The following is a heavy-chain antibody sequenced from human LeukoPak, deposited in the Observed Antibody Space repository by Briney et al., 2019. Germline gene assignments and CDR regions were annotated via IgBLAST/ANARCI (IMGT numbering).Heavy chain of an antibody. CDR3: ARDRVWGLDGGTDAFDI. CDR2: ISYDGSNK. CDR1: GFTFSSYA. V-gene: IGHV3-30-3*01. Sequence: GGSLRLSCAASGFTFSSYAMHWVRQAPGKGLEGVAVISYDGSNKYYADSVKGRFTISRDNSKNTLYLQMNSLRAEDTAVYYCARDRVWGLDGGTDAFDIWGQGTMVTVSS. J-gene: IGHJ3*02. D-gene: IGHD3-16*01.